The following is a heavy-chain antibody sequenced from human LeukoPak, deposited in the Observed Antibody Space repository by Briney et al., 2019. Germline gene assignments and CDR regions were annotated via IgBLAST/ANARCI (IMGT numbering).Heavy chain of an antibody. V-gene: IGHV3-30*18. CDR2: ISYDGSNK. Sequence: PGGSLRLSCAPSGFTFSSYGTHWVRQARGKGLEWVAVISYDGSNKYYADSVKGRFTISRDNSKNTLYLQMNSLRAEDTAVYYCAKDSYAHFDYWGQGTLVTVSS. CDR3: AKDSYAHFDY. J-gene: IGHJ4*02. CDR1: GFTFSSYG.